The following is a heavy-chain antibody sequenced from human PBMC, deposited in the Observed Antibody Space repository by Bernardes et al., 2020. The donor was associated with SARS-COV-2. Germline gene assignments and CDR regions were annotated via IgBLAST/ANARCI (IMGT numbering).Heavy chain of an antibody. CDR1: GFTFSSYS. V-gene: IGHV3-48*04. D-gene: IGHD2-2*01. Sequence: VGSLRLSCAASGFTFSSYSMNWVRQAPGKGLEWVSYISSSSSTIYYADSVKGRFTISRDNAKNSLYLQMNSLRAEDTAVYYCARDRRRYCSSTSCLGSGVFDIWVQGTM. CDR2: ISSSSSTI. CDR3: ARDRRRYCSSTSCLGSGVFDI. J-gene: IGHJ3*02.